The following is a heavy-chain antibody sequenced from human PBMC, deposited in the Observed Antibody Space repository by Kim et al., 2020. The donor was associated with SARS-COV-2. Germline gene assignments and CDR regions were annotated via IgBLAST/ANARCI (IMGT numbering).Heavy chain of an antibody. CDR1: GFTFSSYA. CDR3: AKAESSGWYYPQPDY. J-gene: IGHJ4*02. D-gene: IGHD6-19*01. Sequence: GGSLRLSCAASGFTFSSYAMSWVRQAPGKGLEWVSVIYSGGSSTYYADSVKGRFTISRDNSKNTLYLQMNSLRAEDTAVYYCAKAESSGWYYPQPDYWGQGTLVTVSS. V-gene: IGHV3-23*03. CDR2: IYSGGSST.